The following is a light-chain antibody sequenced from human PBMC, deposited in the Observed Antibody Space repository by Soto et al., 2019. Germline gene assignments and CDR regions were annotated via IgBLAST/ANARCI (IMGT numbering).Light chain of an antibody. CDR1: QTISSW. J-gene: IGKJ1*01. CDR3: QQYNSYPWT. CDR2: DVS. Sequence: DIQMTQSPSTLSASVGDRVTITCRASQTISSWLAWYQQKPGTAPKTLIYDVSSLESGVPSRFSGSRSGTEFTLTISSLQPDDFATYYCQQYNSYPWTFGQGTKVEVK. V-gene: IGKV1-5*01.